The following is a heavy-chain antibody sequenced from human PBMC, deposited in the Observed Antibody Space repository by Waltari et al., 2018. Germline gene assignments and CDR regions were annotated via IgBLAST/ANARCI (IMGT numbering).Heavy chain of an antibody. J-gene: IGHJ4*02. CDR1: GGSISSSS. Sequence: QLQLQESGPGLVKPSETLSLTCTVSGGSISSSSYYWGWIRQPPGQGLEWVAVISYDGSNKYYADSVKGRFTISRDNSKNTLYLQMNSLRAEDTAVYYCARVRWVDTAMDPDTIDYWGQGTLVTVSS. V-gene: IGHV3-30-3*01. CDR2: ISYDGSNK. D-gene: IGHD5-18*01. CDR3: ARVRWVDTAMDPDTIDY.